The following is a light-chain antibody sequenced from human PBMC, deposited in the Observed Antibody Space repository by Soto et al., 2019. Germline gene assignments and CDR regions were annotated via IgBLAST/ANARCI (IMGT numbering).Light chain of an antibody. CDR2: AAS. CDR3: QQLNSYPYP. J-gene: IGKJ2*01. CDR1: QGISSY. Sequence: IPLTQSPPSLSASVGDRVTFTCRASQGISSYLAWFQQKPGKAPKLLIYAASTLQSGVPSRLSGSVSGTEFTLTLSSLQPGDFATYSCQQLNSYPYPFGQGTRLEI. V-gene: IGKV1-9*01.